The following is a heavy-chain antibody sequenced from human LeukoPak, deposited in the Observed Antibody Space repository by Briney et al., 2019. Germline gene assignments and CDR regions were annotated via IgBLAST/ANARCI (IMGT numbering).Heavy chain of an antibody. CDR3: ARVLSSSGCHDY. D-gene: IGHD6-19*01. CDR1: GFTFSYYY. Sequence: PGGSLRLSCAASGFTFSYYYMSWLRQAPGKGLEWVSYISSSGSTIYYADSVKGRFTISRDNAKNSLYLQMNSLRAEDTAVYYCARVLSSSGCHDYWGQGTLVTVSS. J-gene: IGHJ4*02. CDR2: ISSSGSTI. V-gene: IGHV3-11*04.